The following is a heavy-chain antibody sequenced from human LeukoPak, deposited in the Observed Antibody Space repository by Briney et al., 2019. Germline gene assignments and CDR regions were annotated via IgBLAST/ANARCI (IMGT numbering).Heavy chain of an antibody. CDR2: IYYSGCT. D-gene: IGHD6-19*01. V-gene: IGHV4-59*08. Sequence: PSETLSLTCTVSGGSISSSYWSWIRQPPGKGLEWIGYIYYSGCTNYNPSFKSRVAISVDTFKNQFSLKLSSVTAADTAVYYCATWGIAVAGTLDYWGQGTLVTVST. J-gene: IGHJ4*02. CDR1: GGSISSSY. CDR3: ATWGIAVAGTLDY.